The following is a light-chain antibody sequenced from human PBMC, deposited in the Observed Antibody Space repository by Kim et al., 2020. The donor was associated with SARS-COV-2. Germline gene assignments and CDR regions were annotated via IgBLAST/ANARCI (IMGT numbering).Light chain of an antibody. CDR3: QQSYTTPGT. CDR2: AVS. J-gene: IGKJ5*01. CDR1: QNIGKN. V-gene: IGKV1-39*01. Sequence: ASVGDRVTSTCRASQNIGKNLNWYQQKAGKAPRLLIYAVSILQSGVSARFSGSGSGTDFTLTINSLQPDDFATYFCQQSYTTPGTFGQGTRLEIK.